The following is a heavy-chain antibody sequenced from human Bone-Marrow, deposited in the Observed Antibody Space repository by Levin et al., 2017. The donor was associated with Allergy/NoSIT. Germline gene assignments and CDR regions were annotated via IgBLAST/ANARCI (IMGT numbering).Heavy chain of an antibody. Sequence: SSETLSLTCAISVDTVSNNIAAWHWIRQSPSRGLEWLGRTYYRSKWYYDYAVSVKSRITISPDTSKNQLSLQLNSVTPEDTAVYFCARDPGVNAFDIWGQGTMVTVSS. CDR3: ARDPGVNAFDI. D-gene: IGHD3-10*01. CDR1: VDTVSNNIAA. CDR2: TYYRSKWYY. J-gene: IGHJ3*02. V-gene: IGHV6-1*01.